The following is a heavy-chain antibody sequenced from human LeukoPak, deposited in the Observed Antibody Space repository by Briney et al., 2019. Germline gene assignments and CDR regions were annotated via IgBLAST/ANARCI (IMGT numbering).Heavy chain of an antibody. D-gene: IGHD3-10*01. Sequence: PGRSLRLSCAASGFTFSSYGMHWVRQAPGKGLEWVAVISYDGSNKYYADSVKGRFTISRDNSKNTLYLQMNSLRAEDTAVYYCAGSTGSYYNEFDYWGQGTLVTVSS. V-gene: IGHV3-30*03. CDR2: ISYDGSNK. CDR1: GFTFSSYG. CDR3: AGSTGSYYNEFDY. J-gene: IGHJ4*02.